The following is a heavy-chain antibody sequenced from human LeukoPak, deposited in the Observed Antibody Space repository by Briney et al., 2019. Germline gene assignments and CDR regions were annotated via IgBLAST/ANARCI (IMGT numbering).Heavy chain of an antibody. CDR1: GYTFTGYY. CDR3: ARSDFSTPDYYDQGLWYFGY. D-gene: IGHD3-22*01. Sequence: ASVKVSCKASGYTFTGYYMHWVRQAPGQGLEWMGWINPNSGGTNYAQKFQGRVTMTRDTSISTAYMELSRLRSDDTAVYYCARSDFSTPDYYDQGLWYFGYWGQGTLVTVSS. V-gene: IGHV1-2*02. J-gene: IGHJ4*02. CDR2: INPNSGGT.